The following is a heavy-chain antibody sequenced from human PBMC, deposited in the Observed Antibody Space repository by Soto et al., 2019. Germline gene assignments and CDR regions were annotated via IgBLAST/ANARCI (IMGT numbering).Heavy chain of an antibody. V-gene: IGHV4-59*01. J-gene: IGHJ3*02. D-gene: IGHD3-16*01. CDR2: IYYSGST. CDR3: ARSARGSAFDI. CDR1: GGSISSYY. Sequence: SETLSLTCTVSGGSISSYYWSWIRQPPGKGLEWIGYIYYSGSTNYNPSLKSRVTISVDTSKNQFSLKLSSVTAADTAVYYCARSARGSAFDIWGQGTMVTVSS.